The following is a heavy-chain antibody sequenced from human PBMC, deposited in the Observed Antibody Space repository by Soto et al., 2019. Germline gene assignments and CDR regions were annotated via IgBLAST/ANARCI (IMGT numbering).Heavy chain of an antibody. D-gene: IGHD3-16*02. CDR2: ISGSGGST. CDR3: AKDEPLITSQNIVIRPSDP. Sequence: EVQLLESGGGLVQPGGSLRLSCAASGFTFSSYAMSWVRQAPGKGLEWVSAISGSGGSTYYADSVKGRFTISRDNSKNTLYLQMNSLRAEDTAVYYCAKDEPLITSQNIVIRPSDPWGQGTLVTVSS. J-gene: IGHJ5*02. CDR1: GFTFSSYA. V-gene: IGHV3-23*01.